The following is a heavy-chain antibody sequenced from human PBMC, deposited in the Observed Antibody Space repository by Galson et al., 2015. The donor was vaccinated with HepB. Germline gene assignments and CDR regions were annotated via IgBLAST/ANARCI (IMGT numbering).Heavy chain of an antibody. Sequence: SVKVSCKASGGTFSSYAISWVRQAPGQGLEWMGGIIPIFGTANYAQKFQGRVTITADKSTSTAYMELSSLRSEDTAVYYCATKTSDEEDFWAPDYWGQGTLVTVSS. CDR1: GGTFSSYA. D-gene: IGHD3-3*01. V-gene: IGHV1-69*06. J-gene: IGHJ4*02. CDR2: IIPIFGTA. CDR3: ATKTSDEEDFWAPDY.